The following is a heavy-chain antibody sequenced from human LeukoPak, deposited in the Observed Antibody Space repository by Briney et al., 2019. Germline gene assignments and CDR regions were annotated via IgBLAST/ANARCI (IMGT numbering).Heavy chain of an antibody. CDR3: ARDRVGSGWPRPYYFEI. V-gene: IGHV1-2*02. Sequence: GASVKVSCKPSGYTFTGYYLHWVRQAPGQGPEWMGWINPNTGATMYSQKFQGRVTMTRDTSASTGYLELRSLRSDDSAVYYCARDRVGSGWPRPYYFEIWGQGTLVTVSS. D-gene: IGHD6-19*01. CDR1: GYTFTGYY. J-gene: IGHJ4*02. CDR2: INPNTGAT.